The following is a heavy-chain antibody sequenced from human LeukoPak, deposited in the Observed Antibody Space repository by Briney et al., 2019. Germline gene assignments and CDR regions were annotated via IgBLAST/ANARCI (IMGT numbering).Heavy chain of an antibody. CDR3: AREVYTAGRWFDP. D-gene: IGHD6-13*01. CDR2: IYTSGST. J-gene: IGHJ5*02. CDR1: GGSISSGSYY. Sequence: SETLSLTCTVSGGSISSGSYYWSWIRQPAGKGLEWIGRIYTSGSTNYNPSLKSRVTISVDTSKNQFSLKLSSVTAADTAVYYCAREVYTAGRWFDPWGQGTLVTVSS. V-gene: IGHV4-61*02.